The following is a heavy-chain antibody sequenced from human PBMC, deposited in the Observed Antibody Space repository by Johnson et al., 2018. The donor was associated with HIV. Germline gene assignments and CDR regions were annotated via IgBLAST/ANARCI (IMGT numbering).Heavy chain of an antibody. CDR2: IKSKPDGGTT. J-gene: IGHJ3*02. V-gene: IGHV3-15*01. Sequence: VQLVESGGGLVQPGGSLRLPCAASGFTFSNAWMSWVRQAPGKGLVWVGRIKSKPDGGTTDYAAPVKGRFTISRSESKNTLYLQMNSLKIEDTAVYYCATVVVITQDAFDIWGQGTMVTVSS. D-gene: IGHD3-22*01. CDR1: GFTFSNAW. CDR3: ATVVVITQDAFDI.